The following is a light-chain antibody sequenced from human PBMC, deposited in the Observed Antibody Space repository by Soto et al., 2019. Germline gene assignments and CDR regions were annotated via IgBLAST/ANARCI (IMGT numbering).Light chain of an antibody. CDR3: QHYNSYSEA. J-gene: IGKJ1*01. CDR2: KAS. V-gene: IGKV1-5*03. Sequence: DIHMTQSPSPLSGSVGDRVTIPCRASQTISSWLAWYQQKPRKPAKLLIYKASTLKSGVPSRFSGSGSGTEFTLTISSLQPDDFATYYCQHYNSYSEAFGQGTKVDI. CDR1: QTISSW.